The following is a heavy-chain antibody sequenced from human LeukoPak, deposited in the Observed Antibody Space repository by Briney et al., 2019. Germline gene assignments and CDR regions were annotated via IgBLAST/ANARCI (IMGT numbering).Heavy chain of an antibody. V-gene: IGHV1-46*01. Sequence: ASVKVSCKASGYTFINYYMHWVRQAPGQGLEWTGIINPSGGSTSYAQKFQGRVTMTRDTSTSTVYMELSSLRSEDTAVYYCARDESTSILWWWGQGTLVTVSS. CDR1: GYTFINYY. D-gene: IGHD2-21*01. CDR2: INPSGGST. J-gene: IGHJ1*01. CDR3: ARDESTSILWW.